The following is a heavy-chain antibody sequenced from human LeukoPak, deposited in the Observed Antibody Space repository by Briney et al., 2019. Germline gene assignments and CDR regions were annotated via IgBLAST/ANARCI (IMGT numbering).Heavy chain of an antibody. Sequence: SGPTLVKPTQTLTLTCTFSGFSLSTSGVGVGWIRQPPGKALEWLALIYWDDDKRYSPSLKSRLTITKDTSKNQVVLTMTNMDPVDTATYYCAPKRGGRQLAPPFDNWGQGTLVTVSS. CDR2: IYWDDDK. J-gene: IGHJ4*02. CDR1: GFSLSTSGVG. V-gene: IGHV2-5*02. D-gene: IGHD6-13*01. CDR3: APKRGGRQLAPPFDN.